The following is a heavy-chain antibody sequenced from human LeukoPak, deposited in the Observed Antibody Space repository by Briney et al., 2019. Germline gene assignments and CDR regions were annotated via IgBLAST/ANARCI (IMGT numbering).Heavy chain of an antibody. CDR1: GYIYTNYG. CDR3: ARDLDIVVVPVVSRHYGLDV. V-gene: IGHV1-18*01. J-gene: IGHJ6*02. Sequence: ASVKVSCKASGYIYTNYGISWVRQAPGQGLEWMGWISAYNGNTNYVQKFQGRVTMTTDTSTTTAYMELSSLRSDDTAVYYCARDLDIVVVPVVSRHYGLDVWGQGTTVTVSS. CDR2: ISAYNGNT. D-gene: IGHD2-2*01.